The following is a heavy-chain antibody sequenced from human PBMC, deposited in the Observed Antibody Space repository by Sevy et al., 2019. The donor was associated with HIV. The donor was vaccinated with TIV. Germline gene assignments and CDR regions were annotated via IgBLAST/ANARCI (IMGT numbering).Heavy chain of an antibody. CDR2: FDPEDGET. Sequence: ASVKVSCKVSGYTLTELSMHWLRQAPGKGLEWVGSFDPEDGETVYEHNFQGRVSMTEDTSTDTAYMDVISLKFEDTAVYYCATTKDYYDSSGYPFDYWGQGTLVTVSS. CDR1: GYTLTELS. D-gene: IGHD3-22*01. J-gene: IGHJ4*02. V-gene: IGHV1-24*01. CDR3: ATTKDYYDSSGYPFDY.